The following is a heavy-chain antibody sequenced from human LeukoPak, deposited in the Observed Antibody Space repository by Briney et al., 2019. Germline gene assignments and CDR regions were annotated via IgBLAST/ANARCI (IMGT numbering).Heavy chain of an antibody. CDR3: ARVIVVVPAADAFDI. V-gene: IGHV4-39*07. J-gene: IGHJ3*02. Sequence: SETLSLTCTVSGGSISSSIYYWGWIRQPPGKGLEWIGSIYYSGSTYYNPSLKSRVTISVDTSKNQFSLKLSSVTAADTAVYYCARVIVVVPAADAFDIWGQGTMVTVSS. CDR1: GGSISSSIYY. D-gene: IGHD2-2*01. CDR2: IYYSGST.